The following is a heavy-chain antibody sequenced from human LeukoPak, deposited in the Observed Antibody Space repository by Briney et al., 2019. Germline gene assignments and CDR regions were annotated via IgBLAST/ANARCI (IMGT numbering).Heavy chain of an antibody. CDR2: ISGSGGST. CDR1: GFTFSSYA. J-gene: IGHJ6*02. V-gene: IGHV3-23*01. Sequence: GGSLRLSCAASGFTFSSYAMSWVRQAPGKGLQCVSAISGSGGSTYYADSAKGRFTISRDNSKNTLYLQMNSLRAEDTAVYYCAKARAYYFYYGMDVWGQGTTVTVSS. CDR3: AKARAYYFYYGMDV.